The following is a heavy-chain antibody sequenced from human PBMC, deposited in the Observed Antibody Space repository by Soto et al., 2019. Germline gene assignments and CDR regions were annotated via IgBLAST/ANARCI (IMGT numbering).Heavy chain of an antibody. J-gene: IGHJ6*03. CDR3: ASPGEVPYSGYAYVSYYYYYMDV. V-gene: IGHV3-23*01. D-gene: IGHD5-12*01. CDR2: ISGSGGST. Sequence: PGGSLRLSCAASGFTFSSYAMSWVRQAPGKGLEWVSAISGSGGSTYYADSVKGRFTISRDNSKNTLYLQMNSLRAEDTAVYYCASPGEVPYSGYAYVSYYYYYMDVWGKGTTVTVSS. CDR1: GFTFSSYA.